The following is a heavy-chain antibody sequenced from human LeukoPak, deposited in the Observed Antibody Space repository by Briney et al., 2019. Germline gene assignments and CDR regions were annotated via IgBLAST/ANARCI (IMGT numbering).Heavy chain of an antibody. CDR1: RYTFTDYY. Sequence: ASVKVSCKASRYTFTDYYMHWVRQAPGQGFEWMGWINPKSGETRYEQNFQGRVTMTRDTSITTAYMELSRLRSDDTAVYYCAREAGDNTYNVWGQGTMVTVSS. V-gene: IGHV1-2*02. CDR2: INPKSGET. D-gene: IGHD7-27*01. CDR3: AREAGDNTYNV. J-gene: IGHJ3*01.